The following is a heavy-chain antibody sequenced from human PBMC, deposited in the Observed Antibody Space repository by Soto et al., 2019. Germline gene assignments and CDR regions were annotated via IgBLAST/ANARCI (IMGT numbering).Heavy chain of an antibody. CDR1: GGSFSGFF. D-gene: IGHD6-19*01. J-gene: IGHJ4*02. CDR3: VRGQWLARADY. V-gene: IGHV4-34*02. Sequence: QVQLQQWGAGLLKPSETLSLTCTVHGGSFSGFFWTWIRQPPGKGLEWIGEINHSGSTNYNPSLKSLVTISGDMSDNQLSLRLTSVPAADTGVYYCVRGQWLARADYWDPGTLVTVSS. CDR2: INHSGST.